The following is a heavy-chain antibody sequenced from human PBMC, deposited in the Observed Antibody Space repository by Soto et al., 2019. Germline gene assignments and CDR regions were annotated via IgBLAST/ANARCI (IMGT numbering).Heavy chain of an antibody. CDR1: GFTFSSYA. J-gene: IGHJ5*02. CDR3: VKPGGEYLVFYGFDP. Sequence: GGSLRLSCAASGFTFSSYAMSWVRQAPGKGLEWVSAISGSGGSTYYADSVRGRFTISRDNSKNTLYLQMNSLRAEDTAVYYCVKPGGEYLVFYGFDPWGQGTLVTVSS. V-gene: IGHV3-23*01. D-gene: IGHD3-10*01. CDR2: ISGSGGST.